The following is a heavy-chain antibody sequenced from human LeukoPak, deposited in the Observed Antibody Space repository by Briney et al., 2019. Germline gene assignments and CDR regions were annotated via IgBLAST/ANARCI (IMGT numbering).Heavy chain of an antibody. Sequence: GASVKVSCKVSGYTLTELSMHWVRQAPGKGLEWMGGFDPEDGETIYAQKFQGRVTITRDTSASTAYMELSSLRSEDTAVYYCARQQLVGYYFDYWGQGTLVTVSS. CDR2: FDPEDGET. CDR3: ARQQLVGYYFDY. V-gene: IGHV1-24*01. D-gene: IGHD6-13*01. CDR1: GYTLTELS. J-gene: IGHJ4*02.